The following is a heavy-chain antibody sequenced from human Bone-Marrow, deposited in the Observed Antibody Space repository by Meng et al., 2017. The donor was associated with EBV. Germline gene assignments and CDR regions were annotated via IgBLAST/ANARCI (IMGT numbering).Heavy chain of an antibody. J-gene: IGHJ4*02. CDR1: GATFGSEA. V-gene: IGHV1-69*06. CDR3: ASESGRGYTPDY. CDR2: LITMLGAP. D-gene: IGHD3-10*01. Sequence: LVTYAVDVKKTLSLVTVSRMPSGATFGSEAIRCVRHATGQRLELMGWLITMLGAPNYAQKFQDRVTIIADKSTSIHYMELSSLRSDDTAVYYCASESGRGYTPDYWGRGTLVTVSS.